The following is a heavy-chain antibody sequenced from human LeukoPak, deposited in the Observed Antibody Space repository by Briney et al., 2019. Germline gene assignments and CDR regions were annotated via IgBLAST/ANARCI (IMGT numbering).Heavy chain of an antibody. J-gene: IGHJ4*02. V-gene: IGHV4-39*07. Sequence: PSETLSLTCTVSGGSISSSSYYWGWIRQPPGKGREWIVSIYDSGRSYYNPSLKSRVTISVHPSKHQFSLKLSSVTAADTAVYYCAREILHYYDSSGYGDLFDYWAQGTLVTVSS. CDR3: AREILHYYDSSGYGDLFDY. D-gene: IGHD3-22*01. CDR1: GGSISSSSYY. CDR2: IYDSGRS.